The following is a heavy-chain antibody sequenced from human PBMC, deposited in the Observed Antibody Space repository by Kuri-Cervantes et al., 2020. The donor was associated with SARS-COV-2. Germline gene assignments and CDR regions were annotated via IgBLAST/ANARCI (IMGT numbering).Heavy chain of an antibody. V-gene: IGHV4-38-2*02. D-gene: IGHD2-2*01. J-gene: IGHJ2*01. CDR1: GYSISSGYY. CDR2: IYHSGST. Sequence: SETLSLTCTVSGYSISSGYYWGWIRQPPGKGLEWIGSIYHSGSTYYNPSLKSRVTISVDTSKNQLSLKLSSVTAADTAVYYCARHYITRYFDLWGRGTLVTVSS. CDR3: ARHYITRYFDL.